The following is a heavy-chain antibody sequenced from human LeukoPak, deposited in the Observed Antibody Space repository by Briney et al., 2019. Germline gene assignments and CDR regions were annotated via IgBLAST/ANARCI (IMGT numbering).Heavy chain of an antibody. Sequence: SVKVSCKASGGTFSSYAISWVRQAPGQGLEWMGGIIPIFGTANYAQKFQGRVTITADESTSTAYMELSSLRPEDTAVYYCARDPYSSGWYADFDYWGQGTLVTVSS. CDR3: ARDPYSSGWYADFDY. V-gene: IGHV1-69*13. J-gene: IGHJ4*02. CDR1: GGTFSSYA. CDR2: IIPIFGTA. D-gene: IGHD6-19*01.